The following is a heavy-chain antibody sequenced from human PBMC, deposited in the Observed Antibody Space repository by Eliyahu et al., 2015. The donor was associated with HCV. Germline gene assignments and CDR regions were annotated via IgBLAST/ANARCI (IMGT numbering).Heavy chain of an antibody. D-gene: IGHD2/OR15-2a*01. Sequence: QITLKESGPALVKPTETLTLTCTFSGFSLTTTGVAVGWIRQAPGEALEWLALVYWSDDKRYSPSLKSRLTITKDTSKNQVVLTMTNMDPVDTATYYCTRYLLWAQSHSDTTTNLGMDAFDVWGRGTEVTVSS. J-gene: IGHJ3*01. CDR3: TRYLLWAQSHSDTTTNLGMDAFDV. V-gene: IGHV2-5*01. CDR2: VYWSDDK. CDR1: GFSLTTTGVA.